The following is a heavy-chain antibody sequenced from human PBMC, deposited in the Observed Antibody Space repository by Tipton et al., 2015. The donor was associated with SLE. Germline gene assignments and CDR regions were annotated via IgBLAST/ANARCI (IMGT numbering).Heavy chain of an antibody. V-gene: IGHV3-21*01. CDR1: GFTFSSYE. J-gene: IGHJ4*02. Sequence: SLRLSCAASGFTFSSYEMNWVRQAPGKGLEWVSSISSSSSYIYYADSVKGRFTISRDNAKNSLYLQMNSLRAEDTAVYYCARDYYDSSGYLDYWGQGTLVTVSS. CDR3: ARDYYDSSGYLDY. CDR2: ISSSSSYI. D-gene: IGHD3-22*01.